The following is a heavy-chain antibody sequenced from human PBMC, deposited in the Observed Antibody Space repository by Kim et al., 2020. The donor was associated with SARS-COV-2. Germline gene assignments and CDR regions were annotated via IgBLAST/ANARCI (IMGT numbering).Heavy chain of an antibody. CDR2: IYYSGST. CDR3: ARATYYYGSGSYYTYFDY. CDR1: GGSISSYY. D-gene: IGHD3-10*01. V-gene: IGHV4-59*13. J-gene: IGHJ4*01. Sequence: SETLSLTCTVSGGSISSYYWSWIRQPPGKGLEWIGYIYYSGSTNYNPSLKSRVTISVDTSKNQFSLKLSSVTAADTAVYYCARATYYYGSGSYYTYFDY.